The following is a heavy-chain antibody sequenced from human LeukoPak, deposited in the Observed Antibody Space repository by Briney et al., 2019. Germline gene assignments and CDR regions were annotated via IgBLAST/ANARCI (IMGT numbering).Heavy chain of an antibody. CDR2: INHSGST. CDR3: VESGGYGLIDY. J-gene: IGHJ4*02. CDR1: GGSFSGYY. V-gene: IGHV4-34*01. D-gene: IGHD1-26*01. Sequence: PSETLSLTCAVYGGSFSGYYWSWIRQPPGKGLEWIGEINHSGSTNYNPSLKSRVTISVDTSKNQFSLRLSSVTAADTAVYYCVESGGYGLIDYWGPGTLVTVSS.